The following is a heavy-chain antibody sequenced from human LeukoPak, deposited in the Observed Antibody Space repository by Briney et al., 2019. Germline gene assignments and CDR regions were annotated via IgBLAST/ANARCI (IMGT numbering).Heavy chain of an antibody. CDR1: GFTFSSYA. J-gene: IGHJ4*02. CDR3: AKAMPGIAAAAPDY. V-gene: IGHV3-30-3*01. CDR2: ISYDENNK. Sequence: GVSLRLSCAASGFTFSSYAMHWVRQAPGKGLEWVAVISYDENNKYYADSVKGRFTISRDNSKNTLYLQMNSLRPEDTAVYYCAKAMPGIAAAAPDYWGQGTLVTVSS. D-gene: IGHD6-13*01.